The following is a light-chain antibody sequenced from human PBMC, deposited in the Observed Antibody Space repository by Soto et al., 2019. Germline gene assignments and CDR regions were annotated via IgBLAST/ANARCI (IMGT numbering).Light chain of an antibody. V-gene: IGLV1-44*01. CDR3: ASWDDSLSGAV. Sequence: QSVLTQPPSASGTPGQRVTSSCSGSGSNIGSHTVSWYQQLPGTAPNLLIYSNDQRPSGVPDRFSGSKSGTSASLAISGLQSEDEADYYCASWDDSLSGAVFGGGTQLTVL. CDR1: GSNIGSHT. CDR2: SND. J-gene: IGLJ7*01.